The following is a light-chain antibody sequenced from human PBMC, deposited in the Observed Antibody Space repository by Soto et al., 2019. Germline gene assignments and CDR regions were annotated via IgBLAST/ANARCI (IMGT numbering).Light chain of an antibody. V-gene: IGKV3-15*01. J-gene: IGKJ1*01. CDR3: QQYNSRPPRT. CDR2: GAS. Sequence: EIVMTQSPATLSVSPGERATLSCRSSQSISDTLAWYQQKPRQAPRRLIHGASTRAPGFPARFSGSGAGTDFTLTISSLQSEDFAVYYCQQYNSRPPRTSGQGTKVDIK. CDR1: QSISDT.